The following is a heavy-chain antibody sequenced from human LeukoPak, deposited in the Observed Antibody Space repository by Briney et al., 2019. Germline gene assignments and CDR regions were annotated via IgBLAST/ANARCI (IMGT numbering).Heavy chain of an antibody. CDR3: ARDCNAGGLWVDY. J-gene: IGHJ4*02. D-gene: IGHD4/OR15-4a*01. Sequence: GGSLRLSCAASGFTFSSYGMHWVRQAQGKGLEREAVIWYDGSNKYYADSVKGRFTISRDNSKNTLYLQMNSLRAEDTAVYYCARDCNAGGLWVDYWGQGTLVTVSS. CDR1: GFTFSSYG. CDR2: IWYDGSNK. V-gene: IGHV3-33*01.